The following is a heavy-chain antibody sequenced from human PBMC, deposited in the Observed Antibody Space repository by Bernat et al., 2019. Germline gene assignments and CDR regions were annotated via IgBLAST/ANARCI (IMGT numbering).Heavy chain of an antibody. D-gene: IGHD2-21*02. J-gene: IGHJ4*02. CDR2: INSDGSST. CDR3: ARDVRTIVVVTATPGD. V-gene: IGHV3-74*01. CDR1: GFTFSSYW. Sequence: VQLVESGGGVVQPGRSLRLSCAASGFTFSSYWMHWVRQAPGEGLVWVSRINSDGSSTNYADSVKGRFTISRDNAKNTLYLQMNSLRAEDTAVYYCARDVRTIVVVTATPGDWGQGTLVTVSS.